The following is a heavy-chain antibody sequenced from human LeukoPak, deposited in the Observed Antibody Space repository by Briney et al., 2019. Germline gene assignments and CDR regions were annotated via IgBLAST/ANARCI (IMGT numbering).Heavy chain of an antibody. J-gene: IGHJ4*02. V-gene: IGHV4-38-2*01. CDR1: GHSITSGYY. D-gene: IGHD4-11*01. Sequence: PSETLSLTCAVAGHSITSGYYWGWIRQPPGKELEWIGSIYHSGSTLYNPSLKSRVTMSVDTSKNQFYLKFSSVTAADTAVYYCARSTTTGTYYFDYWGQGTLATVSS. CDR3: ARSTTTGTYYFDY. CDR2: IYHSGST.